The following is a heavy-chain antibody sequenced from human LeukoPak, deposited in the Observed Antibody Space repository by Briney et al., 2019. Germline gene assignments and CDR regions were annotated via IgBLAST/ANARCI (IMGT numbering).Heavy chain of an antibody. CDR1: GFTFSSYA. CDR2: ISDIT. V-gene: IGHV3-23*01. D-gene: IGHD4-17*01. J-gene: IGHJ4*02. CDR3: AKRNTVDKGALDY. Sequence: GGSLRLSCAASGFTFSSYAMSSVRQAPGKGLEWVSTISDITYYGDSVKGRFTISRDNSKNTLYLQMNSLRAEDTAVYYCAKRNTVDKGALDYWGQGTLVTVSS.